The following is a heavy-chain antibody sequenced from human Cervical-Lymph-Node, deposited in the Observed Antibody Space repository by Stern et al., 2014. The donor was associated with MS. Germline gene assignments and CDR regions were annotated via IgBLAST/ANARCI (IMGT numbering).Heavy chain of an antibody. V-gene: IGHV4-39*01. CDR2: IFPNGTT. J-gene: IGHJ4*02. Sequence: QLQLQESGPGLVKPSETLSLTCTVSGASIRSSVYQWGWVRQPPGKGLEWIGKIFPNGTTYDNPYLKSRVTISLDASQNQFPLELNFVTAADTAVYYCLRVPHWLQVSPDRGENANFHFWGQGTLVIVSS. CDR1: GASIRSSVYQ. CDR3: LRVPHWLQVSPDRGENANFHF. D-gene: IGHD6-19*01.